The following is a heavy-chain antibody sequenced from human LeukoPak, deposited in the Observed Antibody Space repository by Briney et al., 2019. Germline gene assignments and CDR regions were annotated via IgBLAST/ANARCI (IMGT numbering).Heavy chain of an antibody. CDR2: INSDGSST. Sequence: GGSLRLSCAASGFTFSSYWMHWVRQAPGKGLVRVSRINSDGSSTSYADSVKGRFTISRDNAKNTLYLQMNSLRAEDTAVYYCARVQTYYYDSSGYYYDYWGQGTLVTVSS. CDR3: ARVQTYYYDSSGYYYDY. CDR1: GFTFSSYW. J-gene: IGHJ4*02. V-gene: IGHV3-74*01. D-gene: IGHD3-22*01.